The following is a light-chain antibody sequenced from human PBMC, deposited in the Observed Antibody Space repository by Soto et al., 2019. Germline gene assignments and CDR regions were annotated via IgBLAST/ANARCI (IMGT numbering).Light chain of an antibody. CDR3: QHYNEYSRA. Sequence: EIVLTQSLGTLSLSPGEGAFFSCRASQRLDSSYLAWYQQKPGQAPRLLISDASYRSTGIPARFSGSGSGTDFTLTISSLQPDDFATYYCQHYNEYSRAFGQGTKVDI. V-gene: IGKV3-20*01. CDR1: QRLDSSY. J-gene: IGKJ1*01. CDR2: DAS.